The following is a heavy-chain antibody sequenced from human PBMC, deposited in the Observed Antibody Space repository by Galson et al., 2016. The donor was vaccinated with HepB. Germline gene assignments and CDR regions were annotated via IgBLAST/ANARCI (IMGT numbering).Heavy chain of an antibody. Sequence: ETLSLTCSVSGGSIGNYHWSWIRQAPGKGLEWIGYVHYTGSTNYNPSLKSRVTMSIDTSKNQLSLRLDSVTAADTAIYYCARGIHSSGYFWGQGILVTVSS. CDR1: GGSIGNYH. J-gene: IGHJ4*02. D-gene: IGHD3-22*01. CDR3: ARGIHSSGYF. CDR2: VHYTGST. V-gene: IGHV4-59*12.